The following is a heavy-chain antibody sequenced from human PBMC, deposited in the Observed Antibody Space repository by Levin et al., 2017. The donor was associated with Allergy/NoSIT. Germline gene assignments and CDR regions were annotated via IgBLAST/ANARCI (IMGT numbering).Heavy chain of an antibody. V-gene: IGHV3-7*04. J-gene: IGHJ3*02. Sequence: LSLTCAASGFTFSSYWMSWVRQAPGKGLEWVANIKQDGSEKYYVDSVKGRFTISRDNAKNSLYLQMNSLRAEDTAVYYCARPKGDWSDAFDIWGQGTMVTVSS. CDR2: IKQDGSEK. D-gene: IGHD3/OR15-3a*01. CDR1: GFTFSSYW. CDR3: ARPKGDWSDAFDI.